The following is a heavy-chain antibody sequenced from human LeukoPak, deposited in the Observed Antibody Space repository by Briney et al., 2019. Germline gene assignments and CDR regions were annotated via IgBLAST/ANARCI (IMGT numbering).Heavy chain of an antibody. CDR3: ARRTGLVRSCWPDFDY. CDR1: RGFINTRSYY. Sequence: SETLSLTCTVSRGFINTRSYYWAWIRQPPGKGLEWIGHVSYSGTTYYNPSLQSRLTMTVDTSKDQFSLKLTSVTAADASVYHCARRTGLVRSCWPDFDYWGQGTLVSVSS. CDR2: VSYSGTT. J-gene: IGHJ4*02. D-gene: IGHD7-27*01. V-gene: IGHV4-39*01.